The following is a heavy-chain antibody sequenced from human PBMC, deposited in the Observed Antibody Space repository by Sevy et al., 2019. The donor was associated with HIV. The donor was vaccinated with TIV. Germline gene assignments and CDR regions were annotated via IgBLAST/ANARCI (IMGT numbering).Heavy chain of an antibody. CDR2: ISNSGANT. Sequence: GGSLRLSCAASGFTFTNSGMHWVRQAPGKGLEWVSGISNSGANTYYADSVRGRFTVSRDNSKNTVYLQLNSLRAEDTAIYYCAKEWTLLSDWYGEFDYWGQGTLVTVSS. V-gene: IGHV3-23*01. J-gene: IGHJ4*02. D-gene: IGHD6-19*01. CDR3: AKEWTLLSDWYGEFDY. CDR1: GFTFTNSG.